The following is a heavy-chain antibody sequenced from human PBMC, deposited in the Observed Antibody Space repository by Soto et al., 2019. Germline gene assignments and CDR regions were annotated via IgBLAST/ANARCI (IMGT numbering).Heavy chain of an antibody. CDR2: INPNSGNI. Sequence: XSVKVSCKASGDTFTTYDINWVRQATGHGLEWMGWINPNSGNIGYAQRFQGRVTMTRDTAIRTAYMEVSSLRSDDTAVYYCARGRASGSYYILDCWGQGSLVTVSS. CDR3: ARGRASGSYYILDC. D-gene: IGHD3-10*01. V-gene: IGHV1-8*01. J-gene: IGHJ4*02. CDR1: GDTFTTYD.